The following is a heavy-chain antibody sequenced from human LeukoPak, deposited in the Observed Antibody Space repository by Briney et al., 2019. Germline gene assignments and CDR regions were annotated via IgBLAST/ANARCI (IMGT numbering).Heavy chain of an antibody. V-gene: IGHV1-46*01. CDR3: ARVGPAAMAGNHYFDY. D-gene: IGHD2-2*01. J-gene: IGHJ4*02. Sequence: ASVKVSCKASGYTFTSNYIHWVRQAPGQGLEWMGMIYPRDGSTSYAQKFQGRVTVTRDTSTSTVHMELSGLRSEDTAVYYCARVGPAAMAGNHYFDYWGQGTLVTVSS. CDR2: IYPRDGST. CDR1: GYTFTSNY.